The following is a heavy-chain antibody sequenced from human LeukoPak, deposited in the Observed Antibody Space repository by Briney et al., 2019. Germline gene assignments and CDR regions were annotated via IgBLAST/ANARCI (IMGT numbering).Heavy chain of an antibody. J-gene: IGHJ3*02. V-gene: IGHV5-10-1*01. Sequence: GESLKISCKGSGYSFTSYWISWVRQMPGKGLEWMGRIDPSDSYTNYSPSFQGHVTISADKSISTAYLQWSSLKAPDTAMYYCARQGIDYYDSSGYYHDAFDIWGQGTMVTVSS. CDR3: ARQGIDYYDSSGYYHDAFDI. CDR2: IDPSDSYT. D-gene: IGHD3-22*01. CDR1: GYSFTSYW.